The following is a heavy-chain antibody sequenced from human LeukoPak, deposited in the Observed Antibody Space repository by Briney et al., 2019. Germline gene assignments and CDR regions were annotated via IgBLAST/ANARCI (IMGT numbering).Heavy chain of an antibody. V-gene: IGHV3-23*01. CDR1: GFTFSSYA. D-gene: IGHD3-22*01. CDR2: ISGSGGST. CDR3: AKGKDYYDSSGYYLATLDY. J-gene: IGHJ4*02. Sequence: GGSLRLSRAASGFTFSSYAMSWVRQAPGKGLEWVSAISGSGGSTYYADSVKGRFTISRDNSKNTLYLQMNSLRAEDTAVYYCAKGKDYYDSSGYYLATLDYWGQGTLVTVSS.